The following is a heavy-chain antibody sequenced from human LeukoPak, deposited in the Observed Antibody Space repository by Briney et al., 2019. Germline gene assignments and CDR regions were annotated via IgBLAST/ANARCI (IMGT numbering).Heavy chain of an antibody. CDR3: ARDSCSGGSCYSD. Sequence: GGSLRLSCAASGFTFSSYGMHWVRQAPGKGLEWVAVIWYDGSNKYYADSVKGRFTISRDNSKNTLYLQMNSLRAEDTAVYYCARDSCSGGSCYSDWGQGTLVTVSS. J-gene: IGHJ4*02. V-gene: IGHV3-33*01. CDR1: GFTFSSYG. CDR2: IWYDGSNK. D-gene: IGHD2-15*01.